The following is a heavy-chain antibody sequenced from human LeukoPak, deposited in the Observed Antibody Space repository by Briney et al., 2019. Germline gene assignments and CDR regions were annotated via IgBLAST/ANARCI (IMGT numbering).Heavy chain of an antibody. CDR1: GFTFSSYA. Sequence: GGSLRLSCAASGFTFSSYAMSWVRQAPGKGLEWVSAISGSGGGTYYADSVKGRFTISRDNSKNTPYLQMNSLRAEDTAVYYCARAVSSSYHYYYGMDVWGQGTTVTVSS. J-gene: IGHJ6*02. CDR3: ARAVSSSYHYYYGMDV. CDR2: ISGSGGGT. V-gene: IGHV3-23*01. D-gene: IGHD6-6*01.